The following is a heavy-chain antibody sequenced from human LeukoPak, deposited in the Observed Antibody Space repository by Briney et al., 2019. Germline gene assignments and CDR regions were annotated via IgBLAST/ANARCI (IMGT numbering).Heavy chain of an antibody. D-gene: IGHD1-14*01. CDR2: ISTYNGNT. J-gene: IGHJ4*02. V-gene: IGHV1-18*01. CDR1: GYTFTSCD. CDR3: TRARTYFDY. Sequence: ASVKVSCKASGYTFTSCDISWVRQAPGQGLEWMGWISTYNGNTNYAQKFQGRVTMTTDTSTSTAYMELRSLRSDDTAVYYCTRARTYFDYWGQGTLVTVSS.